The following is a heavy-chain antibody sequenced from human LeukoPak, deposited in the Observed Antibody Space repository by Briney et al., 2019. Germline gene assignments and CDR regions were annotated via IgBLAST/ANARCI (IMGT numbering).Heavy chain of an antibody. D-gene: IGHD4-17*01. J-gene: IGHJ4*02. CDR1: GGSVSSGSYY. CDR3: ARKSNYGDYEN. CDR2: IYYSGST. V-gene: IGHV4-61*01. Sequence: ASETLSLTCTVSGGSVSSGSYYWSWIRQPPGKGLEWIGYIYYSGSTNYNPSLKSRVTISVDTSKNQFSLKLSSVTAADTAVYYCARKSNYGDYENWGQGTLVTVSS.